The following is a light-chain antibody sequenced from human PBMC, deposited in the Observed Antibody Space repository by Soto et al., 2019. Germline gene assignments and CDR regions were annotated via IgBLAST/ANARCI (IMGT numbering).Light chain of an antibody. CDR3: QHYNNWSIT. Sequence: EIVMTQSPATLSVSPGERATISCRASQSVYNNLAWYQQKPGQPPRLLIYSASTRATGIPARFSGSGSGTEFTLTISSLQSEDFAVYYCQHYNNWSITFGQGTRLEIK. J-gene: IGKJ5*01. CDR2: SAS. V-gene: IGKV3-15*01. CDR1: QSVYNN.